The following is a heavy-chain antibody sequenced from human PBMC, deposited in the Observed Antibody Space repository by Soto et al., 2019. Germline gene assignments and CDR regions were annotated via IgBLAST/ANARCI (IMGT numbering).Heavy chain of an antibody. CDR3: ARGLYYYDSSGKFDX. V-gene: IGHV1-2*04. Sequence: GASVKVSCKASGYTFTGYYMHWVRQAPGQGLEWMGWINPNSGGTNYAQKFQGWVTMTRDTSISTAYMELSRLRSDDTAVYYCARGLYYYDSSGKFDXWGQGTLVTVSS. J-gene: IGHJ4*02. CDR2: INPNSGGT. CDR1: GYTFTGYY. D-gene: IGHD3-22*01.